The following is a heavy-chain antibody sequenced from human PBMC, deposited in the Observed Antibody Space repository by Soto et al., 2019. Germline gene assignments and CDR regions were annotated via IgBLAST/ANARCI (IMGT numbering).Heavy chain of an antibody. J-gene: IGHJ3*02. CDR2: IKQDGSEK. Sequence: GGFLRLSCAASGFTFSSYWMSWVRQAPGKGLEWVANIKQDGSEKYYVDSVKGRFTISRDNAKNSLYLQMNSLRAEDTAVYYCAREPTEWLSPDAFDIWGQGTMVTVSS. CDR3: AREPTEWLSPDAFDI. D-gene: IGHD3-3*01. CDR1: GFTFSSYW. V-gene: IGHV3-7*05.